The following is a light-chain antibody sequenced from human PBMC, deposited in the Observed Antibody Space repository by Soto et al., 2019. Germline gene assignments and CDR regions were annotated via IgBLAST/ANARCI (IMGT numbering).Light chain of an antibody. V-gene: IGKV4-1*01. CDR2: WAS. J-gene: IGKJ4*01. CDR3: QQYYSTPLT. CDR1: QTVLYSSNNKNY. Sequence: DIVMTQSPDSLAVSLGERATINCKSSQTVLYSSNNKNYLAWYQQKPGQPPKLLIYWASTRQSGVPDRFSGSWSGTDFTLTISSLKAEDVAVYYCQQYYSTPLTFGGGKKVELK.